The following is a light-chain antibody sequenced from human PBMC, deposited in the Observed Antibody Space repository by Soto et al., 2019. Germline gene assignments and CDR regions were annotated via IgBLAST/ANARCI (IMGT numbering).Light chain of an antibody. CDR3: QQSYSTPYT. J-gene: IGKJ2*01. V-gene: IGKV1-39*01. CDR2: GAS. CDR1: QSIGRY. Sequence: DIQMTQSPSSLSASVEDRVTITCRASQSIGRYLNWYQQKPGKAPDLLIYGASSLQSGVPSRFSGSGSGTDFTLTISSLHPEDFATYYCQQSYSTPYTFGQGTRLEIK.